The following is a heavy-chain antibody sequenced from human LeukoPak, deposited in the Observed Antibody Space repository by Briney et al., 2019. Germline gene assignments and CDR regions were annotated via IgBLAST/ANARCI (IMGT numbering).Heavy chain of an antibody. Sequence: ASVKVSCKASGYTFTDYYIHWVRQAPGQGXEWMGWINPYSXDTHYAQEFQGRVTVTRDTSISTVYMDLRILRSDDTAVYYCARLPRDGYSYWGQGTLVTVSS. CDR3: ARLPRDGYSY. V-gene: IGHV1-2*02. D-gene: IGHD5-24*01. J-gene: IGHJ4*02. CDR1: GYTFTDYY. CDR2: INPYSXDT.